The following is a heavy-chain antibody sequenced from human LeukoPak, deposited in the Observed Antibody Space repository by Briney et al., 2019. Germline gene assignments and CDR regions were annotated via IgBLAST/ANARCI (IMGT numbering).Heavy chain of an antibody. D-gene: IGHD3-22*01. CDR1: GFPVNINY. J-gene: IGHJ1*01. Sequence: GGSLRLSCAASGFPVNINYMTWVRQAPGKGLEWVAVSYSGGSAYYADSVKDRFTISRDNSKNTLYLQMNSLRAEDTAVYYCATYSSLNRREFQFWGQGTLLTVSS. CDR2: SYSGGSA. V-gene: IGHV3-66*01. CDR3: ATYSSLNRREFQF.